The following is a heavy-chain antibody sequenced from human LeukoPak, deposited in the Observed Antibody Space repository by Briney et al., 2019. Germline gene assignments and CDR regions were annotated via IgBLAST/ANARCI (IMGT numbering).Heavy chain of an antibody. CDR2: IYYSGST. J-gene: IGHJ4*02. Sequence: SETLSLTCTVSGVSISSYYWSWIRQPPGKGLEWIGYIYYSGSTNYNPSLKSRVTISVDTSKNQFSLKLSSVTAADTAVYYCARADIVATMVDYWGQGTLVTVSS. V-gene: IGHV4-59*01. D-gene: IGHD5-12*01. CDR1: GVSISSYY. CDR3: ARADIVATMVDY.